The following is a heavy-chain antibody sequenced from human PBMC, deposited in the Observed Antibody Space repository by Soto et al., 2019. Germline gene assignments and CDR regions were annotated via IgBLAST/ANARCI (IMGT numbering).Heavy chain of an antibody. CDR2: IIPIFGTA. D-gene: IGHD2-21*02. CDR1: GGTFSSYA. V-gene: IGHV1-69*13. CDR3: AIGYCGGDCYTYYFDY. J-gene: IGHJ4*02. Sequence: ASVKVSCKASGGTFSSYAISWVRQAPGQGLEWMGGIIPIFGTANYAQKFQGRVTITADESTSTAYMEPSSLRSEDTAVYYCAIGYCGGDCYTYYFDYWGQGTLVTVSS.